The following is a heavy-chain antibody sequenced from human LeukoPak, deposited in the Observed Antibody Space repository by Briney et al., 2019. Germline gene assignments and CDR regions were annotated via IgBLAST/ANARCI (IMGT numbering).Heavy chain of an antibody. J-gene: IGHJ4*02. CDR3: ARGPGYSCGYDY. D-gene: IGHD5-18*01. V-gene: IGHV4-34*01. Sequence: SETLSLTCGVYGGSFSGYYWSWIRQPPGKGLEWIGEINHSGSTNYNPSLKSRVTISVDTSKNQFSLKLSSVTAADTAVYYCARGPGYSCGYDYWGQGTLVTVSS. CDR1: GGSFSGYY. CDR2: INHSGST.